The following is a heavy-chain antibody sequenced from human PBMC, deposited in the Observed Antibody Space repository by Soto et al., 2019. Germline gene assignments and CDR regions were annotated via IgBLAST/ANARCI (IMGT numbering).Heavy chain of an antibody. V-gene: IGHV1-24*01. CDR1: GYTLTELS. CDR3: ATAVTMIVVVPWFDP. CDR2: FDPEDGET. J-gene: IGHJ5*02. D-gene: IGHD3-22*01. Sequence: ASVKVSCKVSGYTLTELSMHWVRQAPGKGLVWMGGFDPEDGETIYAQKFQGRVTMTEDTSTDTAYMELSSLRSEDTAVYYCATAVTMIVVVPWFDPWGQGTLVTVSS.